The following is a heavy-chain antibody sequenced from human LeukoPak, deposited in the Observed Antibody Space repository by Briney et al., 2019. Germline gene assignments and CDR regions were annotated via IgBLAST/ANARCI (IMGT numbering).Heavy chain of an antibody. CDR1: GGSFSGYY. CDR3: ARGTVTTSVPLRPSAFDY. D-gene: IGHD4-17*01. Sequence: SETLSLTCAVYGGSFSGYYWSWIRQPPGKGLEWIGEINHSGSTNYNPSLKSRVTISVDTSKNQFSLKLSSVTAADTAVYYCARGTVTTSVPLRPSAFDYWGQGTLVTVPS. CDR2: INHSGST. J-gene: IGHJ4*02. V-gene: IGHV4-34*01.